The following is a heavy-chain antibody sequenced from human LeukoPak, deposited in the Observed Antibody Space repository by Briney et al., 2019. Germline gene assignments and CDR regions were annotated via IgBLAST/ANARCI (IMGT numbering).Heavy chain of an antibody. CDR3: ARTTTPHYYGSGSYALGY. Sequence: GGSLRLSCAASGFTFSTYAMHWVRQGPGKGLEWVVVISYDGSNKYYADSVKGRFTISRDNSKNTLYLQMSSLSAEDTAVYYCARTTTPHYYGSGSYALGYWGQGTLVTVPS. D-gene: IGHD3-10*01. V-gene: IGHV3-30-3*01. CDR2: ISYDGSNK. CDR1: GFTFSTYA. J-gene: IGHJ4*02.